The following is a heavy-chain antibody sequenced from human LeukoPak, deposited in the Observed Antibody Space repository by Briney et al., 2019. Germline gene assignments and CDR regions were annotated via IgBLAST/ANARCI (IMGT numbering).Heavy chain of an antibody. CDR3: ARTVRGVIISGNRWFDP. CDR2: IYPGDSDT. D-gene: IGHD3-10*01. CDR1: GYSFTSYW. J-gene: IGHJ5*02. V-gene: IGHV5-51*01. Sequence: AGESLKISCKGSGYSFTSYWIGWVRQMPGKGLEWMGIIYPGDSDTRYSPSFQGQVTISADKSISTAYLQWSSLKASDTAMYYCARTVRGVIISGNRWFDPWGQGTLVTVSS.